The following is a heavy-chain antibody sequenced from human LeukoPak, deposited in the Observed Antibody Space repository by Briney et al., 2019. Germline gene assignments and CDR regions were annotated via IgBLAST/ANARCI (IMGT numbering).Heavy chain of an antibody. CDR1: GGSFSGYY. V-gene: IGHV4-34*01. Sequence: SETLSLTCAVYGGSFSGYYWSWIRQPPGKGLEWIGEINHSGSTNYNPSLKSRVTISVDTSKNQFSLKLSSVTAADSAVYYCARGQYGSITYYYYYYMDVWGKGTTVTVSS. D-gene: IGHD1-14*01. CDR3: ARGQYGSITYYYYYYMDV. CDR2: INHSGST. J-gene: IGHJ6*03.